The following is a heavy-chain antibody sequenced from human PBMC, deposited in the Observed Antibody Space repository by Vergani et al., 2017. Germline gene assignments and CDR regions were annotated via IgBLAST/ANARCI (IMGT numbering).Heavy chain of an antibody. Sequence: EVQLVESGGGLVPPGRSLRLSCAASGFTFDDYAMHWVRQAPGKGLEWVSGISWNSGSIGYADSVKGRFTISRDNAKNSLYLQMNSLRAEDTALYYCAKGYYDFWSGYYDYWGQGTLVTGSS. CDR1: GFTFDDYA. CDR3: AKGYYDFWSGYYDY. J-gene: IGHJ4*02. CDR2: ISWNSGSI. V-gene: IGHV3-9*01. D-gene: IGHD3-3*01.